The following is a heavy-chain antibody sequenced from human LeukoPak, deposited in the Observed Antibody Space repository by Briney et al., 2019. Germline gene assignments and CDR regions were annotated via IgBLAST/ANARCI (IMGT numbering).Heavy chain of an antibody. J-gene: IGHJ4*02. CDR2: MHPGNGNT. Sequence: ASVKVSCKASGYRFISNYIQWVRQAPGLGSVWMGWMHPGNGNTRYAEKFQGRVTMTRDTSINTAYMDLSSLRSDDTAVYYCAREGSYCVGGDCYSFDFWGQGTLITVSS. D-gene: IGHD2-21*02. V-gene: IGHV1-2*02. CDR3: AREGSYCVGGDCYSFDF. CDR1: GYRFISNY.